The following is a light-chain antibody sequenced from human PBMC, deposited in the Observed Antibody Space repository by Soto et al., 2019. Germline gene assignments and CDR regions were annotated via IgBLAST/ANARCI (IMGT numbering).Light chain of an antibody. CDR3: HQYDNWPPWT. CDR2: DTS. J-gene: IGKJ1*01. V-gene: IGKV3-15*01. CDR1: QSVSSN. Sequence: EVVMTQSPATLSVSPGESATLSCRASQSVSSNLAWYQQQPGQAPRLLIYDTSTRATGIPARYSGGGSGTEFTLTISSLQSEDFAVYYCHQYDNWPPWTFGQGTKVEIK.